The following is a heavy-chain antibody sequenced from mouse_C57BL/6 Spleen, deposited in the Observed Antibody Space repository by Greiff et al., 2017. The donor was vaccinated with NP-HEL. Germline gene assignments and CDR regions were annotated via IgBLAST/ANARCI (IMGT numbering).Heavy chain of an antibody. CDR2: IRLKSDNYAT. CDR1: GFTFSNYW. V-gene: IGHV6-3*01. Sequence: EVKVEESGGGLVQPGGSMKLSCVASGFTFSNYWMNWVRQSPEKGLEWVAQIRLKSDNYATHYAESVKGRFTISRDDSKSSVYLQMNNLRAEDTGIYYCTGPFDGYYADYWGQGTTLTVSS. J-gene: IGHJ2*01. CDR3: TGPFDGYYADY. D-gene: IGHD2-3*01.